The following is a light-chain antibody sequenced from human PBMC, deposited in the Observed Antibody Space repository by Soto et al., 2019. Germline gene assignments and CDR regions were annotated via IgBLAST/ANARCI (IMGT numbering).Light chain of an antibody. Sequence: QPVLTQPPSVSGAPGQRVTISCTGSSSNIGADFDVHWYQVLPGSAPKLLIYHNTNRPSGVPDRFSGSKSGTSASLAITGLQPEDEADYYCQSYDISPSVLFGGGTKLTVL. CDR2: HNT. J-gene: IGLJ2*01. V-gene: IGLV1-40*01. CDR3: QSYDISPSVL. CDR1: SSNIGADFD.